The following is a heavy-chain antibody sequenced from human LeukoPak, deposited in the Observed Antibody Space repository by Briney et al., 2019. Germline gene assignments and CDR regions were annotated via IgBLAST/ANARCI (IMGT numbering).Heavy chain of an antibody. CDR3: ARAVAADF. V-gene: IGHV3-48*02. Sequence: PGECLRLSCAASGFTFSSYSMNWVRQAPGKGLAWVSSISSTTSTIYYADSVKGRFTISRDKTRNSLYLQMHSLRDEDTAVYYCARAVAADFWGQGTQVTVS. CDR2: ISSTTSTI. J-gene: IGHJ4*02. D-gene: IGHD6-19*01. CDR1: GFTFSSYS.